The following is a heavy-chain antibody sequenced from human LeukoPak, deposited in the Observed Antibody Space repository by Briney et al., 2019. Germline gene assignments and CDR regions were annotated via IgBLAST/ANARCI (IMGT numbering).Heavy chain of an antibody. CDR3: ARKKGSRTYFDY. Sequence: SETLSLTCTVSGGSISSYYWSWIRQPPGKGLEWIGYIYYSGSTNYNPSLKSRVTISVDTSKNQFSLKLSSVTAADTAVYYCARKKGSRTYFDYRGQGTLVTVSS. V-gene: IGHV4-59*08. CDR2: IYYSGST. J-gene: IGHJ4*02. CDR1: GGSISSYY.